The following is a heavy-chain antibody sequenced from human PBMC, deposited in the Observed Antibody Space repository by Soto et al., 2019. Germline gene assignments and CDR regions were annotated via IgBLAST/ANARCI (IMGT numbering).Heavy chain of an antibody. CDR3: ARARLGGWFDP. CDR1: GGSFSGYY. CDR2: INHSGST. J-gene: IGHJ5*02. Sequence: SETLSLTCAVYGGSFSGYYWSWIRQPPGKGLEWIGEINHSGSTNYNPSLKSRVTISVDTSKNQFSLKLSSVTTADTAVYYGARARLGGWFDPWGQGTLVTVSS. V-gene: IGHV4-34*01. D-gene: IGHD1-26*01.